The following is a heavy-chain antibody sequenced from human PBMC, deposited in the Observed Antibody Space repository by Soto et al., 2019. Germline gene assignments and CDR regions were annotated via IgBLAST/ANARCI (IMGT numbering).Heavy chain of an antibody. D-gene: IGHD3-10*01. V-gene: IGHV3-7*01. CDR3: ARDEGITPYYYYYYGMDV. Sequence: GGSLRLPCAGSGLRFCSYWEKWVRQAPGKGLEWVANIKQDGSEKHYVDSVKGRFTISRDNAKNSLYLQMNRLRAEDTAVYYCARDEGITPYYYYYYGMDVWGQGTTVTVSS. CDR1: GLRFCSYW. CDR2: IKQDGSEK. J-gene: IGHJ6*02.